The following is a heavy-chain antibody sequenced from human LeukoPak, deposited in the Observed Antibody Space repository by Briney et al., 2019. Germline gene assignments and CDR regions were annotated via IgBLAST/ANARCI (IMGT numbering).Heavy chain of an antibody. Sequence: ASVKVSCTASGYTFTGYYMHWVRQAPGQGLEWMGWINPNSGGTNYAQKFQGRVTMTRDTSISTAYMELSRLRSDDTAVYYCARDFNYYGSGSYFDYWGQGTLVTVSS. CDR2: INPNSGGT. V-gene: IGHV1-2*02. CDR1: GYTFTGYY. CDR3: ARDFNYYGSGSYFDY. D-gene: IGHD3-10*01. J-gene: IGHJ4*02.